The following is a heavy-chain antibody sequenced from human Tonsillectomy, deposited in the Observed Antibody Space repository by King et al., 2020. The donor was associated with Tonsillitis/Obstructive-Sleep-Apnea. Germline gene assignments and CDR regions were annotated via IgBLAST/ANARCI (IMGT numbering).Heavy chain of an antibody. CDR1: GGSISSYY. CDR3: ARDASGSSYARHFDY. J-gene: IGHJ4*02. V-gene: IGHV4-59*01. Sequence: QLQESGPGLVKPSETLSLTCTVSGGSISSYYWSWIRQPQGKGLEWIGFIYYSGGTNYNPSLKHRVTISLDTSKNQVSLKLSSVTAADTAVYYCARDASGSSYARHFDYWGQGTLVTVSS. CDR2: IYYSGGT. D-gene: IGHD1-26*01.